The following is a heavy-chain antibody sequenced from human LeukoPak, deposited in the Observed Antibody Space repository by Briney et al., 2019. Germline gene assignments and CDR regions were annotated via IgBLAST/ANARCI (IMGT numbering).Heavy chain of an antibody. J-gene: IGHJ4*02. V-gene: IGHV1-2*02. D-gene: IGHD3-3*01. CDR2: ISPNSGGT. Sequence: ASVRLSCNASGHPFPLYYALWVRQPPGQGLEWMGCISPNSGGTHYGQKFQGRVTMPRDTSITTAYMELSRLRSDDTAVYFCARLPYDEPDYWGQGTLVTVSS. CDR1: GHPFPLYY. CDR3: ARLPYDEPDY.